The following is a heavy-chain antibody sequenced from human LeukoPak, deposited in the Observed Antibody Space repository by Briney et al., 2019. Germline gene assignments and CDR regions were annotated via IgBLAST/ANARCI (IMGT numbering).Heavy chain of an antibody. J-gene: IGHJ4*02. D-gene: IGHD3-3*01. V-gene: IGHV4-59*01. CDR3: ARSVGTNWSYFFDY. CDR1: GGSISSFH. Sequence: PSETLSLACTVSGGSISSFHWTWLRQSPGRGLEWIGYIYGGGVTNYNPSLRFRVTMSIDTSKNKFSLNLKSVTAEDTAVYYCARSVGTNWSYFFDYWGQGTLVTVSS. CDR2: IYGGGVT.